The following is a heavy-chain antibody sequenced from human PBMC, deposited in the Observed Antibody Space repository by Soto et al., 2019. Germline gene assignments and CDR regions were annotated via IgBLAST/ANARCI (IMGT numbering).Heavy chain of an antibody. D-gene: IGHD4-17*01. J-gene: IGHJ2*01. CDR1: GFTFSSYA. CDR3: AKRTVGWYFDL. CDR2: ISGSGGST. V-gene: IGHV3-23*01. Sequence: EVQLLESGGSLVQPGGSLRLSCAASGFTFSSYAMSWVRQAPGKGLEWVSVISGSGGSTYSADSVKGRFTISRDNSKNTLYLQMNSLRAEDTAVYYCAKRTVGWYFDLWGRGTLVTVSS.